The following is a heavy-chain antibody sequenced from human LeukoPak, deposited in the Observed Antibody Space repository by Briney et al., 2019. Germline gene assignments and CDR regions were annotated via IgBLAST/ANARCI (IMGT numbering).Heavy chain of an antibody. CDR3: ARCYDFWSGYYRLFDP. CDR1: GGSISSSSYY. D-gene: IGHD3-3*01. Sequence: SETLSLTCTVSGGSISSSSYYWGWIRQPPGKGLEWIGSIYYSGSTYYNPSLKSRVTISVDTSKNQFSLKLSSVTAADTAVYYRARCYDFWSGYYRLFDPWGQGTLVTVSS. J-gene: IGHJ5*02. CDR2: IYYSGST. V-gene: IGHV4-39*01.